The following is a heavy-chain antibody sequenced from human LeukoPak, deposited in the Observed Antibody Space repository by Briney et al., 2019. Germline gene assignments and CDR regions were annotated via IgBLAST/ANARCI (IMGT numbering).Heavy chain of an antibody. V-gene: IGHV3-7*05. CDR3: VSTATFDH. J-gene: IGHJ4*02. Sequence: GGSLRLSCAASGYPFVNNWMTWVRQAPGKGLEWVANIKQDGSEKYYVDSVKGRFTISRDNARNSLYLQMNSLRAEDTAVYYCVSTATFDHWGQGTLVTVSS. D-gene: IGHD5/OR15-5a*01. CDR1: GYPFVNNW. CDR2: IKQDGSEK.